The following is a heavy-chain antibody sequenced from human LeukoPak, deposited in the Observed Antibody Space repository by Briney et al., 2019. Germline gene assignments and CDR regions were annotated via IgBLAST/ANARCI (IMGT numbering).Heavy chain of an antibody. Sequence: SDTLSLTCTVSVDSIRNSRYYWGWSRRPPAKGLDWIVTISHSGIAQFHPSLKSRVSIFLHMSTTQFALDRTSVTAADSGQYYCARLTNDFSSGQYTGGYYFMDVWGKGNPVIVSS. CDR2: ISHSGIA. CDR1: VDSIRNSRYY. J-gene: IGHJ6*03. CDR3: ARLTNDFSSGQYTGGYYFMDV. V-gene: IGHV4-39*01. D-gene: IGHD3-3*01.